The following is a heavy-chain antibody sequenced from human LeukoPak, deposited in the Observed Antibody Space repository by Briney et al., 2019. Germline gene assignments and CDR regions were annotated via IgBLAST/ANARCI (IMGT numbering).Heavy chain of an antibody. D-gene: IGHD2/OR15-2a*01. J-gene: IGHJ6*03. CDR1: GFTFDDYA. CDR2: ISWNSGNI. V-gene: IGHV3-9*01. CDR3: AKDAYGGATFFYYMDV. Sequence: AGRSLRLSCAVSGFTFDDYAMHWVRQTPGKGLEWVSGISWNSGNIAYADFVGGRFTISRDNAKNSLSLQMNSLSDEDTAVYYCAKDAYGGATFFYYMDVWGKGTTVTVSS.